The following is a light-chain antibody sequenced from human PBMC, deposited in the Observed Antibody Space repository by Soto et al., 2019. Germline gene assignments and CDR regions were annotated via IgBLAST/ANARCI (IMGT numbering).Light chain of an antibody. Sequence: QSALTQPTSASGSPGQSVTISCTGTSSDVGGYNYVSWYQHHPGKAPKLMIYEVSKRPSGVPDRFSGSKSANTASLTVSGLQAEDEADYYCSSYAASNNFVVFGGGTKLTVL. V-gene: IGLV2-8*01. CDR3: SSYAASNNFVV. CDR2: EVS. J-gene: IGLJ2*01. CDR1: SSDVGGYNY.